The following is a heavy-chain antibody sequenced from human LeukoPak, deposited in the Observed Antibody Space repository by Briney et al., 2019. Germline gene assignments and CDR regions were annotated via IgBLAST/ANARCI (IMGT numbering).Heavy chain of an antibody. D-gene: IGHD6-13*01. Sequence: GGSLRLSCAASGFTFSSYGMHWVRQAPGKGLKWVAVISYDGSNKYYADSVKGRFTISRDNSKNTLYLQMNSLRAEDTAVYYCAKAEPPGIAAAGHFDYWGQGTLVTVSS. V-gene: IGHV3-30*18. CDR1: GFTFSSYG. J-gene: IGHJ4*02. CDR3: AKAEPPGIAAAGHFDY. CDR2: ISYDGSNK.